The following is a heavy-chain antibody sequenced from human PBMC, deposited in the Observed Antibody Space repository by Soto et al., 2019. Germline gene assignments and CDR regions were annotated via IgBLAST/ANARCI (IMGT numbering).Heavy chain of an antibody. V-gene: IGHV3-48*02. J-gene: IGHJ6*02. CDR2: FSSSSSTI. D-gene: IGHD3-10*01. CDR3: ERHYGSGSYYDYYGMDV. Sequence: PGGSLRLSCAASGFTFSSYSMNWVRQAPGKGLEWVSYFSSSSSTIYYADSVKGRFTISRDNAKNSLYLQMNSLRDEDTAVYYCERHYGSGSYYDYYGMDVWGQGTTVTVSS. CDR1: GFTFSSYS.